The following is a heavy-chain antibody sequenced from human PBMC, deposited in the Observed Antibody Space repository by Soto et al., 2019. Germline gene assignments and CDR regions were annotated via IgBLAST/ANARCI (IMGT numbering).Heavy chain of an antibody. D-gene: IGHD3-16*02. V-gene: IGHV4-31*03. CDR3: ARGGLRLGELSLLFDY. J-gene: IGHJ4*02. Sequence: QVQLQESGPGLVKPSQTLSLTCTVSGGSISSGGYYWSWIRQHPGKGLEWIGYIYYSGSTYYNPSLTSRVTISVDTSKHQLSLKLSSVTAADTAVYYCARGGLRLGELSLLFDYWGQGTLVTVSS. CDR2: IYYSGST. CDR1: GGSISSGGYY.